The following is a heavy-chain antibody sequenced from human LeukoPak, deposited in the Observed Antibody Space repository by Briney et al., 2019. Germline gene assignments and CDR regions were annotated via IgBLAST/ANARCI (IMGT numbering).Heavy chain of an antibody. V-gene: IGHV3-53*01. J-gene: IGHJ4*02. CDR3: ARDRDSGDYFFDY. CDR2: IYSGGST. Sequence: PGGSLRLSCAASGFTVSSNYMSWVRQAPGKGLEWVSVIYSGGSTYYADSVEGRFTISRDNSKNTLYLQMNSLRAEDTAVYYCARDRDSGDYFFDYWGQGTLVTVSS. D-gene: IGHD4-17*01. CDR1: GFTVSSNY.